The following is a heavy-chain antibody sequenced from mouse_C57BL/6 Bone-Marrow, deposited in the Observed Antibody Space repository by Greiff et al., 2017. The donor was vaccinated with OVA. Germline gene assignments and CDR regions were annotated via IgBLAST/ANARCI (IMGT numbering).Heavy chain of an antibody. CDR3: ARLGPDYDYDGWFAY. CDR1: GYTFTSYW. Sequence: VQLQQSGAELAKPGASVKLSCKASGYTFTSYWMHWVKQRPGQGLEWIGYINPSSGYTKYNQKFKDKATLTADKSTSTAYMQLSSLTYEDSAVYYCARLGPDYDYDGWFAYWGQGTLVTVSA. J-gene: IGHJ3*01. CDR2: INPSSGYT. V-gene: IGHV1-7*01. D-gene: IGHD2-4*01.